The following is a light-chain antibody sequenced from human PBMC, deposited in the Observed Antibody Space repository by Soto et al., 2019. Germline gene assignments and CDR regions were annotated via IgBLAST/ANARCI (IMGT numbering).Light chain of an antibody. V-gene: IGKV1-6*02. J-gene: IGKJ1*01. Sequence: AIHMTKSPSSLSASVGDRVTITCRASQGIRTDLGWYQQKPGKAPELLISGADNLQSWVSSRFSGSGSGTYFTLTTYSLQTEDFATYYCLQHYNYPLTFGQGTKVEIK. CDR1: QGIRTD. CDR2: GAD. CDR3: LQHYNYPLT.